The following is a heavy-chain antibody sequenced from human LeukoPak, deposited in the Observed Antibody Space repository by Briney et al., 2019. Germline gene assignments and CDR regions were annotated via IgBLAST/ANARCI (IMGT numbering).Heavy chain of an antibody. Sequence: GGSLRLSCAASGVTFSSYGMHWVRQAPGKGLGWVAVISYDGSNKYYADSVKGRFTISRDNSKNTLYLQMNSLRAEDTAVYYCAKEAPAVGNYFDYWGQGTLVTVSS. V-gene: IGHV3-30*18. CDR2: ISYDGSNK. J-gene: IGHJ4*02. D-gene: IGHD6-19*01. CDR3: AKEAPAVGNYFDY. CDR1: GVTFSSYG.